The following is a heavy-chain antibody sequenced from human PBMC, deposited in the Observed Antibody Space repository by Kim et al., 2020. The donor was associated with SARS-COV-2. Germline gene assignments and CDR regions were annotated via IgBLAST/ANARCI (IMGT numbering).Heavy chain of an antibody. V-gene: IGHV4-31*03. D-gene: IGHD4-17*01. J-gene: IGHJ4*02. CDR3: AGILTTVTRGGLDY. Sequence: SETLSLTCTVSGGSISSGGYYWSWIRQHPGKGLEWIGYIYYSGSTYYNPSLKSRVTISVDTSKNQFSLKLSSVTAADTAVYYCAGILTTVTRGGLDYWGQGTLVTVSS. CDR1: GGSISSGGYY. CDR2: IYYSGST.